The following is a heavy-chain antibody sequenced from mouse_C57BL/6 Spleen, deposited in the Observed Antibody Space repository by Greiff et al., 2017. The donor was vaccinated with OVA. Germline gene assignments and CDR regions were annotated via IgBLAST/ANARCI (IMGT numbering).Heavy chain of an antibody. CDR2: INYDGSST. Sequence: DVKLVESEGGLVQPGSSMKLSCTASGFTFRDYYMAWVRQVPEKGLEWVANINYDGSSTYYLDSLKSRFIISRDNAKNILYLQMSSLKSEDTATYYCAREYFDVWGTGTTVTVSS. V-gene: IGHV5-16*01. CDR3: AREYFDV. CDR1: GFTFRDYY. J-gene: IGHJ1*03.